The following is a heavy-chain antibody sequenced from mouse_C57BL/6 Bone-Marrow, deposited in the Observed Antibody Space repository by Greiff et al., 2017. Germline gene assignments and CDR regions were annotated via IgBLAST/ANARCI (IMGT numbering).Heavy chain of an antibody. CDR1: GFSLSTFGMG. CDR3: ARIITTVVRRYFDY. J-gene: IGHJ2*01. D-gene: IGHD1-1*01. V-gene: IGHV8-8*01. CDR2: IWWDDDK. Sequence: LKESGPGILQPSQTLSLTCSFSGFSLSTFGMGVGWIRQPSGKGLEWLAHIWWDDDKYYNPALKSRLTISKDTSKNQVFLKIANVDTADTATYYCARIITTVVRRYFDYWGQGTTLTVSS.